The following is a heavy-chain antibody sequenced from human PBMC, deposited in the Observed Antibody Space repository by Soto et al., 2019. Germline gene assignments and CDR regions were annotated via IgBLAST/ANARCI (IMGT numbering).Heavy chain of an antibody. CDR3: ASQSSEWLLFAI. CDR1: GFTFSSYS. J-gene: IGHJ4*02. V-gene: IGHV3-48*01. CDR2: ISSSSSTI. D-gene: IGHD5-12*01. Sequence: EVQLVESGGGLVQPGGSLRLSCAASGFTFSSYSMNWVRQAPGKGLEWVSYISSSSSTIYSADSVKGRFTISRDHAKNSLYMQKNSLRAEDSAVYYLASQSSEWLLFAIWGQGTLVTVSS.